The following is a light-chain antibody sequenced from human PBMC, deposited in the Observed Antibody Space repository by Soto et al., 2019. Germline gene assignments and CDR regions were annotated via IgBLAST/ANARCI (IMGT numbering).Light chain of an antibody. J-gene: IGLJ2*01. CDR1: RGSIASNY. CDR2: EDN. CDR3: QSYDSTNHGVV. Sequence: NFMLTQPHSVSESPGKTVTISCTRSRGSIASNYVQWYQQRPESSPTTVIYEDNQRPSGVPDRFSGSIDSSSNSASLIISGLKTADEADYYCQSYDSTNHGVVFGGGTKLTVL. V-gene: IGLV6-57*01.